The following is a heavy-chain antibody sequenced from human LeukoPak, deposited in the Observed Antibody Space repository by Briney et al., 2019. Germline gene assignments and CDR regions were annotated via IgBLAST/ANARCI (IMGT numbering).Heavy chain of an antibody. V-gene: IGHV3-23*01. CDR1: GFTFSSYG. Sequence: GGSLRLSCAGSGFTFSSYGMSWVRQAPGKGLEWVSAISGSGDRTYYADSVKGRFTISRDNAKNSLYLQMNSLRAEDTALYYCAKDFHRLGEFDAFDIWGQGTMATVSS. J-gene: IGHJ3*02. CDR3: AKDFHRLGEFDAFDI. CDR2: ISGSGDRT. D-gene: IGHD3-16*01.